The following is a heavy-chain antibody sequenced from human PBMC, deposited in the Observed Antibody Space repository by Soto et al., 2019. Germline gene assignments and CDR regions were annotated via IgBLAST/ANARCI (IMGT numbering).Heavy chain of an antibody. Sequence: SETLSLTCTVSGGSISSYYWSWTRQPPGKGLEWIGYIYYSGSTNYNPSLKSRVTISVDTSKNQFSLKLSSVTAADTAVYYCARVSYGEDDDYWGQGTLVTVSS. V-gene: IGHV4-59*01. CDR2: IYYSGST. D-gene: IGHD4-17*01. CDR1: GGSISSYY. CDR3: ARVSYGEDDDY. J-gene: IGHJ4*02.